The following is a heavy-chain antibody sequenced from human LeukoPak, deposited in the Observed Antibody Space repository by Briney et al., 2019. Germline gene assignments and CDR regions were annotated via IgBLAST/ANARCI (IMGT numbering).Heavy chain of an antibody. D-gene: IGHD3-10*01. CDR1: GYTFTGYY. CDR2: INPNSGDT. Sequence: WASGKVSCKASGYTFTGYYMHWVRQAPGQELEWMGWINPNSGDTNYAQKFQDRVTMTRDTSISTAYIELNFLRSDDTAVFYCARGDYYGSPKVVAAWGQGTLVTVSS. V-gene: IGHV1-2*02. CDR3: ARGDYYGSPKVVAA. J-gene: IGHJ5*02.